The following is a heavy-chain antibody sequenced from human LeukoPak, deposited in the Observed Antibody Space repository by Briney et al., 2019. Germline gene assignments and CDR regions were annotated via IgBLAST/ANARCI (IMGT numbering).Heavy chain of an antibody. D-gene: IGHD6-19*01. CDR1: GFTFDDYG. J-gene: IGHJ4*02. CDR2: INWSGGRT. CDR3: AKRSNSGWNLDY. V-gene: IGHV3-20*04. Sequence: GGSLRLSCAASGFTFDDYGMSWVRQAPGKGLEWVSGINWSGGRTGYADSVKSRFTISRDNAKNSLYLQMNSLRAEDTALYYCAKRSNSGWNLDYWGQGTLVTVSS.